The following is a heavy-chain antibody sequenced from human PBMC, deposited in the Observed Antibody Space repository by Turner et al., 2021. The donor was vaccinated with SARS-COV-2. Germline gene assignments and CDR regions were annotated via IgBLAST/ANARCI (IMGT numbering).Heavy chain of an antibody. V-gene: IGHV4-39*05. D-gene: IGHD3-3*01. J-gene: IGHJ4*02. CDR1: DVSISSSTDS. Sequence: QLQLHESGPGLVKPSETPSLTCSVSDVSISSSTDSWGWIRQPPGKGLEWIGSIYYNGNTYYDPSVKSRFSMSVDNSNNQFSLKLTSLTAADTALYYCATGDFWRGYAFDYWGQGTLVPVSS. CDR2: IYYNGNT. CDR3: ATGDFWRGYAFDY.